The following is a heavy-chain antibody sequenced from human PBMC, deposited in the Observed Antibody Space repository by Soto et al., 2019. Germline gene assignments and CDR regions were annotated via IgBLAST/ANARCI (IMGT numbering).Heavy chain of an antibody. J-gene: IGHJ6*02. D-gene: IGHD3-10*01. Sequence: ASVKVSCKASGYTFTSYAMHWVRQAPGQRLEWMGWINAGNGNTKYSQKFQGRVTITRDTSASTAYMDLSSLRSDDTAVYYCARGIGGWFGVAYYYGMDVWGQGTTVTVSS. CDR2: INAGNGNT. CDR1: GYTFTSYA. V-gene: IGHV1-3*01. CDR3: ARGIGGWFGVAYYYGMDV.